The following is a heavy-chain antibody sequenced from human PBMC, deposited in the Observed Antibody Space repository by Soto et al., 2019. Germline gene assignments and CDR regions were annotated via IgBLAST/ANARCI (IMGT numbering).Heavy chain of an antibody. D-gene: IGHD3-10*01. CDR2: IYNDGTYS. J-gene: IGHJ4*02. Sequence: GGSLRLSCAASGFIFKMYWMHWVRQSPGKGLVWISRIYNDGTYSDYADYVRGRFTISRDNVNDTLYLQMNNLRAEDSGLYYCTRGPRPISTGTGAYWGQGTQVTVSS. CDR1: GFIFKMYW. V-gene: IGHV3-74*01. CDR3: TRGPRPISTGTGAY.